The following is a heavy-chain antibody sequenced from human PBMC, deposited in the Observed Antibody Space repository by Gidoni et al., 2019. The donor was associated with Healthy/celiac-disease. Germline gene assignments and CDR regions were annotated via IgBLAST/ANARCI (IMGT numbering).Heavy chain of an antibody. Sequence: EVQLVEPGGGLVTPGGSLRLSCAASRFPSSSLSMNWFRQAPGKGLEWVSSIRSSSSYIYYADSVKGRFTISRDNAKNSLYLQMNSLRAEDTAVYYCARYCSSTSCSNNDAFDIWGQGTMVTVSS. J-gene: IGHJ3*02. CDR2: IRSSSSYI. CDR1: RFPSSSLS. D-gene: IGHD2-2*01. V-gene: IGHV3-21*01. CDR3: ARYCSSTSCSNNDAFDI.